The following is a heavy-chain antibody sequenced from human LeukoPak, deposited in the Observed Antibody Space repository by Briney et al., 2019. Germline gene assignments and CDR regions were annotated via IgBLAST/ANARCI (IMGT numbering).Heavy chain of an antibody. V-gene: IGHV4-4*02. CDR2: ICLDGRI. D-gene: IGHD1-26*01. Sequence: PSETLSLTCGVSGGPITTRDCWSWVRQPPGKGLEWIGEICLDGRIHYTPSLKSRISISIDRSKDQFSLSLISVAAADTAIYFCASQGGLRNDFWGQGTLVTVSS. J-gene: IGHJ4*02. CDR1: GGPITTRDC. CDR3: ASQGGLRNDF.